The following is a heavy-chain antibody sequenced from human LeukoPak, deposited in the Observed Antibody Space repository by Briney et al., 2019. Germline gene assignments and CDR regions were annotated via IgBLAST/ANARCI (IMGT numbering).Heavy chain of an antibody. CDR1: GFTFSSYA. D-gene: IGHD3-10*01. J-gene: IGHJ4*02. Sequence: AGGSLRLSCAASGFTFSSYAMHWVRQAPGKGLEYVSAISSNGGSTYYANSVKGRFTISRDNSKNTLYLQVGSLRAEDMVVYYCARGFPSPDKRPCWGQGTLVTVSS. CDR3: ARGFPSPDKRPC. CDR2: ISSNGGST. V-gene: IGHV3-64*01.